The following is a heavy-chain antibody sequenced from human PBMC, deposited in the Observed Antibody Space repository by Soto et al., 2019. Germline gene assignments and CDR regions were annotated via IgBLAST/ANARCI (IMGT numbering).Heavy chain of an antibody. J-gene: IGHJ4*02. CDR1: GGTFSSYS. V-gene: IGHV1-69*01. Sequence: LVQSGAEVKKPGSSVKVSXXASGGTFSSYSINWVRXAPAQGLESMGEIIPIFGTANYAQKFQGRVTITADESTSTAYMELSSPRSDDTAMYYCARDGGRHSGGIDYWGQGTLVTASS. D-gene: IGHD1-26*01. CDR2: IIPIFGTA. CDR3: ARDGGRHSGGIDY.